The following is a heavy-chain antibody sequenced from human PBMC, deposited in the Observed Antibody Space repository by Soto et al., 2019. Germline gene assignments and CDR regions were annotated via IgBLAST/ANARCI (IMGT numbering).Heavy chain of an antibody. CDR1: GSSISSYY. J-gene: IGHJ4*02. V-gene: IGHV4-59*01. Sequence: SETLSLTCTVSGSSISSYYWSWIRQPPGKGLEWIGYIYYSGSTNYNPSLKSRVTISVDTSKNQFSLKLSSVTAADTAVYYCASGNVDTDLVSDYWGPGTPVNVSS. CDR3: ASGNVDTDLVSDY. D-gene: IGHD5-18*01. CDR2: IYYSGST.